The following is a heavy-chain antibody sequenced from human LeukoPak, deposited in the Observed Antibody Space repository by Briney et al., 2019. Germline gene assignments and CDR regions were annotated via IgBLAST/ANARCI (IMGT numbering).Heavy chain of an antibody. CDR3: AKDRMAYGT. Sequence: PGGSLRLSCAASGLTFSSNAMSWVRRAPGKGLEWVSAISGSGGTTYYADSVKGRFTISRDNSKNTLYLQMNSLRAEDTAVYYCAKDRMAYGTWGQGTLVTVSS. D-gene: IGHD2-8*01. CDR2: ISGSGGTT. CDR1: GLTFSSNA. V-gene: IGHV3-23*01. J-gene: IGHJ5*02.